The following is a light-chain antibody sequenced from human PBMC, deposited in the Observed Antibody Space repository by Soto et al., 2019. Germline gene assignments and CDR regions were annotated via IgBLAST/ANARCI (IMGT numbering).Light chain of an antibody. J-gene: IGKJ1*01. CDR3: QQYNNWPWT. V-gene: IGKV3-15*01. CDR1: QSVSSRS. Sequence: EIVLTHSPGTPSLSPGERAALSCMGSQSVSSRSLAWYQQKPGQAPRLRIHGPSTRATGFPARFSGSGSGTDFALTISSLQSEDFAIYYCQQYNNWPWTFGQGTKVDIK. CDR2: GPS.